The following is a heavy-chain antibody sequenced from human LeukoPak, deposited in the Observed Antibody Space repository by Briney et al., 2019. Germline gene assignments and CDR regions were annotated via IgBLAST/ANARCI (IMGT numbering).Heavy chain of an antibody. CDR1: GLTFSSYT. Sequence: GGSLRLSCAASGLTFSSYTMNWVRQAPGKGLEWVSSISSSSTYIYYADSLKGRFTISRDNAKDSLSLQLNSLRAKDTAVYYCARSGILTGFDYWGQGTLVTVSS. V-gene: IGHV3-21*01. CDR3: ARSGILTGFDY. CDR2: ISSSSTYI. J-gene: IGHJ4*02. D-gene: IGHD3-9*01.